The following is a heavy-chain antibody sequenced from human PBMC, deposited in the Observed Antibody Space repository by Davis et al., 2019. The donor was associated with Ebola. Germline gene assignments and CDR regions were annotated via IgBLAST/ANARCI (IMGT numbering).Heavy chain of an antibody. Sequence: MPSETLSLTCAVYGGSFSGYYWTWIRQPPGQGLEWIGEINYSGSTNYNPSIKSRVTISVDTSKNQFSLKLSSVTAADTAVYYCARGGGFGGYGMDVWGQGTTVTVSS. D-gene: IGHD3-10*01. CDR3: ARGGGFGGYGMDV. J-gene: IGHJ6*02. V-gene: IGHV4-34*01. CDR2: INYSGST. CDR1: GGSFSGYY.